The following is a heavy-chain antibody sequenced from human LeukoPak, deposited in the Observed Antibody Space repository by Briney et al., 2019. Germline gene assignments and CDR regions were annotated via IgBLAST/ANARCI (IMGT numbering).Heavy chain of an antibody. V-gene: IGHV3-21*01. CDR1: GLTFSSYS. D-gene: IGHD4-17*01. CDR2: ISSSSSYI. Sequence: PGGSLRLSCAASGLTFSSYSMNWVRQAPGKGLEWVSSISSSSSYIYCADSVKGRFTISRDNAKNSLYLQMNSLRAEDTAVYYCAREMTTVTRGEYYFDYWGQGTLVTVSS. J-gene: IGHJ4*02. CDR3: AREMTTVTRGEYYFDY.